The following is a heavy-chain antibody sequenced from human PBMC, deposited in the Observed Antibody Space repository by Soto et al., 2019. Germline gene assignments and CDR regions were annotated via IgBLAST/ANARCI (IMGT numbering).Heavy chain of an antibody. V-gene: IGHV4-31*03. CDR1: GGSISSGGYY. J-gene: IGHJ1*01. CDR2: IHHSGIT. D-gene: IGHD3-10*01. Sequence: PSETLYLTCNVSGGSISSGGYYWTWIRQHPGKGLEWIGNIHHSGITFYNPSLKSRVSISVDTSKNQFSLKLSSVTAADTAVYFCVRGVLSWGQGTLVTVSS. CDR3: VRGVLS.